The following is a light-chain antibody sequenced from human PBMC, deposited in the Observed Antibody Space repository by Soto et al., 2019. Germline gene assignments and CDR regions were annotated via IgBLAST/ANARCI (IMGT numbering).Light chain of an antibody. Sequence: QSALTQPPSASGSPGQSVTISCTGTSSDIGGGSNYVSWYQQHPGKAPKLMIYAVSKRPSWGPDRFSGSRSGNTASLTVSGLQAEDEADYYCSSYAGSNKNVVFGGGTKLTVL. V-gene: IGLV2-8*01. CDR1: SSDIGGGSNY. J-gene: IGLJ2*01. CDR3: SSYAGSNKNVV. CDR2: AVS.